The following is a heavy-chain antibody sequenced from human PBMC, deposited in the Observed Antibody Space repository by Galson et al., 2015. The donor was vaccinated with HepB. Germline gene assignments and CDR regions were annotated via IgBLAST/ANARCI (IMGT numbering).Heavy chain of an antibody. D-gene: IGHD2-15*01. V-gene: IGHV5-51*01. CDR2: IYPDDSDT. CDR3: ARRFCSGGRCYSGHDS. Sequence: SGAEVKKPGESLKISCKGSGFNFTTSWIAWVRQMPGKGLEWMGIIYPDDSDTRYSPSFQGQVTISTDKSINTAYLQWSSLKASDTAMYYCARRFCSGGRCYSGHDSWGQGTLVTVSS. J-gene: IGHJ4*02. CDR1: GFNFTTSW.